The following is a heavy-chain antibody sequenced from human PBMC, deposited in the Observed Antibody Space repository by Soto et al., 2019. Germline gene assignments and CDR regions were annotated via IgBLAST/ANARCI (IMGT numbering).Heavy chain of an antibody. CDR3: VRYCSTTLCNGVATRTFDY. V-gene: IGHV3-48*03. CDR1: RFTFSTYE. D-gene: IGHD2-2*01. CDR2: ISTSGSTV. Sequence: EVQLVESGGALVQPGGSLRLSCAASRFTFSTYEMNWVRQAPGKGLEWVSYISTSGSTVYYADSVKGRFTISRDNTRNSLYLQMNSVRDEDTALYYCVRYCSTTLCNGVATRTFDYWGQGTLVTVSS. J-gene: IGHJ4*02.